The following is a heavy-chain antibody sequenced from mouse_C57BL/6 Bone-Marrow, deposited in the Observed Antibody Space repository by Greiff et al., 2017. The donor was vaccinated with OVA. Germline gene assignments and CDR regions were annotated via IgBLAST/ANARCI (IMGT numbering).Heavy chain of an antibody. CDR1: GYTFTSYW. Sequence: VQLQQSGAELVKPGASVKLSCKASGYTFTSYWMHWVKQRPGQGLEWIGMIHPNSGSTNYNEKFKSKATLTVDKSSSTAYMQLSSLTSEDSAVYYCAREGEWLLPLGNFDYWGQGTTLTVSS. D-gene: IGHD2-3*01. CDR3: AREGEWLLPLGNFDY. J-gene: IGHJ2*01. CDR2: IHPNSGST. V-gene: IGHV1-64*01.